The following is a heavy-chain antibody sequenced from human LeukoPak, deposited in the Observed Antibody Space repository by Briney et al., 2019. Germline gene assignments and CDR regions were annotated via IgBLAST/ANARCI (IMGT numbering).Heavy chain of an antibody. Sequence: GGSLRPSCAASGSTISSYSIICVRQPPGKELEGGSYSSSYSSTTYYAHSVKGRVTTSRDDSKNPLYLQMNSLAAEDTAVYYCARDKDTSGYYSGLWGWGTGVMVS. V-gene: IGHV3-48*01. D-gene: IGHD3-22*01. CDR2: SSSYSSTT. J-gene: IGHJ4*02. CDR1: GSTISSYS. CDR3: ARDKDTSGYYSGL.